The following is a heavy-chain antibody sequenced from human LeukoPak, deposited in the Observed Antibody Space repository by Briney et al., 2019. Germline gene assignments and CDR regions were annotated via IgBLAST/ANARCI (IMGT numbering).Heavy chain of an antibody. CDR2: ISAYNGNT. J-gene: IGHJ4*02. Sequence: ASVKVSCKASGYTFTSYGISWVRQAPGQGLEWMGWISAYNGNTNYAQKFQGRVTITADESTGTAYMELSSLRSEDTAVYYCAREEGMHGDYSFDYWGQGTLVTVSS. CDR3: AREEGMHGDYSFDY. CDR1: GYTFTSYG. V-gene: IGHV1-18*01. D-gene: IGHD4-17*01.